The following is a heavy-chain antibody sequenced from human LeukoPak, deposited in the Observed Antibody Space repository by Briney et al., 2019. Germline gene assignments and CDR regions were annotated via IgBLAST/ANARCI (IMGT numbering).Heavy chain of an antibody. CDR1: GFTFSSYS. CDR2: ISSSSSYI. J-gene: IGHJ4*02. Sequence: GGSLRLSCVASGFTFSSYSMNWVRQAPGKGLEWVSSISSSSSYIYYADSVKGRFTISRDNAKNSLYLQMNSLRAEDTAVYYCARDGVAFTFDYWGQGTLVTVSS. V-gene: IGHV3-21*01. D-gene: IGHD3-3*01. CDR3: ARDGVAFTFDY.